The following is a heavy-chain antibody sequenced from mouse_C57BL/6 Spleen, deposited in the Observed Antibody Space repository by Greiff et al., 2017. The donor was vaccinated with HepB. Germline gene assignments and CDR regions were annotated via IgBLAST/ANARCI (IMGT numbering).Heavy chain of an antibody. CDR3: VIGYYYGSSPYAMDY. CDR1: GFSFNTYP. D-gene: IGHD1-1*01. CDR2: IRSKSNNYAT. Sequence: EVKLVESGGGLVQPKGSLKLSCAASGFSFNTYPMTWVRQAPGKGLEWVARIRSKSNNYATYYADSVKDRFTISRDDSESMLYLQMNNLKTEDTARYYCVIGYYYGSSPYAMDYWGQGTSVTVSS. V-gene: IGHV10-1*01. J-gene: IGHJ4*01.